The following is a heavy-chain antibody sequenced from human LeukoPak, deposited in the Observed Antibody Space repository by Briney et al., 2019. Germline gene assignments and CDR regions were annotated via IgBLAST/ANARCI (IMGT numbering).Heavy chain of an antibody. J-gene: IGHJ5*01. CDR3: ARMDLDGGDSIGFDS. V-gene: IGHV1-2*02. CDR2: INPNIGDA. D-gene: IGHD2-21*02. CDR1: GYTFTGYF. Sequence: ASVKVSCKASGYTFTGYFMHWVRQAPGQGLEWMGWINPNIGDASYAQKFQGRVTMTRDRSINTAYMEPSRLTSDDTAVYYCARMDLDGGDSIGFDSWGQGTLVTVSS.